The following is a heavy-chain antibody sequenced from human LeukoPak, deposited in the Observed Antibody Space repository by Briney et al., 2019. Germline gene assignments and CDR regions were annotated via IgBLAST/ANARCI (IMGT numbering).Heavy chain of an antibody. CDR3: ARYAVTDYYYYYYMDV. Sequence: PGGSLRLSCAASGFTFSDYYMSWIRQAPGKGLEWVSYISSSGSTIYYADSVKGRFTISRDNAKNSLYLQMNSLRAEDTALYYCARYAVTDYYYYYYMDVWGKGTTVTVSS. CDR2: ISSSGSTI. J-gene: IGHJ6*03. V-gene: IGHV3-11*01. CDR1: GFTFSDYY. D-gene: IGHD4-17*01.